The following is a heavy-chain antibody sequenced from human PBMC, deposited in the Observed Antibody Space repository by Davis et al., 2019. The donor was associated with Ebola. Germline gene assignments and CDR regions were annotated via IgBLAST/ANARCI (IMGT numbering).Heavy chain of an antibody. D-gene: IGHD4-23*01. CDR1: GFTFSSYA. CDR2: ISGSGGST. V-gene: IGHV3-23*01. CDR3: AKFPYGGNLDY. Sequence: GESLKISCAASGFTFSSYAMSWVRQAPGKGLEWVSAISGSGGSTYYADSVKGRFTISRDNSKNTLYLQMNSLRAEDTAVYYCAKFPYGGNLDYWGQGTLVTVSS. J-gene: IGHJ4*02.